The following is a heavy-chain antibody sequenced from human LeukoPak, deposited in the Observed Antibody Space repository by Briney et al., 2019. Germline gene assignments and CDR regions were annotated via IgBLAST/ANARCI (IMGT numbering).Heavy chain of an antibody. CDR3: AREHSWQLGYWFDP. D-gene: IGHD6-13*01. CDR2: ISYSGST. Sequence: SETLSLTCTVSGGSISSYYWSWIRQPPGKGLEWIGYISYSGSTNYNPSLKSRVTISVDTSRNQFSLKLSSVTAADTAVYYCAREHSWQLGYWFDPWGQGTLVTVSS. CDR1: GGSISSYY. V-gene: IGHV4-59*01. J-gene: IGHJ5*02.